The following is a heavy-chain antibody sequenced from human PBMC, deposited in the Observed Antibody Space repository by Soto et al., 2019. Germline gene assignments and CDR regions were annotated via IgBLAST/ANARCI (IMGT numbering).Heavy chain of an antibody. D-gene: IGHD6-6*01. J-gene: IGHJ5*02. Sequence: PSETLSLTCTVSGGSISSSYWTWIRQPPGKGLEWIGYIYYSGTTNYNPSLKSRVTISVDRSKNQFSPKLTSVTAADTAVYYCARDASGYNWFDPWGQGTLVTVSS. CDR1: GGSISSSY. CDR3: ARDASGYNWFDP. V-gene: IGHV4-59*01. CDR2: IYYSGTT.